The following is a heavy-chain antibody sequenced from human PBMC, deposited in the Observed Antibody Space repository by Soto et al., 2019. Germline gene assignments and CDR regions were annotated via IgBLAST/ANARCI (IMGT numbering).Heavy chain of an antibody. Sequence: QPGGSLRLSCVASGFTFTTYTMSWVRQAPGKGLEWVSVITGRSGGPSYADSVQGRFSIYRDNPRNMLYLQMNSLRVEDTATYYCAKARCSTTDCYVPDYWGQGTVVTVSS. V-gene: IGHV3-23*01. CDR2: ITGRSGGP. J-gene: IGHJ4*02. D-gene: IGHD1-1*01. CDR1: GFTFTTYT. CDR3: AKARCSTTDCYVPDY.